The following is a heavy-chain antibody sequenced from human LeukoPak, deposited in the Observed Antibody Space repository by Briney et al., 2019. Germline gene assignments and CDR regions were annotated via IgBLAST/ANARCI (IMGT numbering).Heavy chain of an antibody. CDR3: ARDASLYCSGDSCYWAFDH. Sequence: GGSLRLSCAASGFTFDNAWMNWVRQAPGKGLEWVANIKQDESKRYFVDSVRGRFTISRDNAKNSLYLQMNSLRAEDTAVYYCARDASLYCSGDSCYWAFDHWGQGTLVTVSS. J-gene: IGHJ4*02. CDR2: IKQDESKR. CDR1: GFTFDNAW. V-gene: IGHV3-7*01. D-gene: IGHD2-15*01.